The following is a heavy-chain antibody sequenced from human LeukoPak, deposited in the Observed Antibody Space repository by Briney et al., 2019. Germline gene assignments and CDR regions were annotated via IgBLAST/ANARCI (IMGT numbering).Heavy chain of an antibody. Sequence: GSSVKVSCKASGGTFSSYAISWVRQAPGQGLEWMGGIIPIFGTANYAQKFQGRVTITADESTSTAYMELSSLRSEDTAVYYCATRTAAFWSGYLFYFDYWGQGTLVTVSS. CDR2: IIPIFGTA. CDR3: ATRTAAFWSGYLFYFDY. J-gene: IGHJ4*02. CDR1: GGTFSSYA. D-gene: IGHD3-3*01. V-gene: IGHV1-69*01.